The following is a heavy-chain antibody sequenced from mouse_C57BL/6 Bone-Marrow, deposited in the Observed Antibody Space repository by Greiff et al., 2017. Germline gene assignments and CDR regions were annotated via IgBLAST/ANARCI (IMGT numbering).Heavy chain of an antibody. D-gene: IGHD2-10*01. Sequence: QIQLQQPGAEPVKLGASVKVYCKASGYTLTSYWRHWVKQRPGQGLEWIGRFHPSDSGTNYNQKFKGKASLTVDKSSSTAYMQLSSLTSEDSAVYYCAIKGYSYKGFFDDWGQGTSLTVSS. CDR2: FHPSDSGT. J-gene: IGHJ2*03. V-gene: IGHV1-74*01. CDR1: GYTLTSYW. CDR3: AIKGYSYKGFFDD.